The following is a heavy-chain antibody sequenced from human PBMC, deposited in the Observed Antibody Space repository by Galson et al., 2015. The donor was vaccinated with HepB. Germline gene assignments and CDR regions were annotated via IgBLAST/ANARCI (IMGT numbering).Heavy chain of an antibody. D-gene: IGHD3-10*01. J-gene: IGHJ4*02. V-gene: IGHV1-8*01. CDR1: GYTFTGYD. CDR3: ASYFGYNY. CDR2: VNPHSGNT. Sequence: SVKVSCKASGYTFTGYDVNWVRQATGQGLEWMGWVNPHSGNTGYAQKFQGRVTMTRDTSITTAYMELSGLTSEDTAVYYCASYFGYNYWGQGTLVTVSS.